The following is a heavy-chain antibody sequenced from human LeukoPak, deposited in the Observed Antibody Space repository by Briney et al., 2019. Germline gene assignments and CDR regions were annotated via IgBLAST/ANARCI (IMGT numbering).Heavy chain of an antibody. V-gene: IGHV3-43*01. Sequence: PGGSLRLSCAPSGLTFDDYTFHWVRPAPGRGREWVSLITRDGGYTYYADSVKGRFTIARDNRKNSVYLQMSSLRTEDTALYYCTKDRYCTTTTCPLYYWGQGTLVTVSS. CDR2: ITRDGGYT. J-gene: IGHJ4*02. D-gene: IGHD2-2*01. CDR3: TKDRYCTTTTCPLYY. CDR1: GLTFDDYT.